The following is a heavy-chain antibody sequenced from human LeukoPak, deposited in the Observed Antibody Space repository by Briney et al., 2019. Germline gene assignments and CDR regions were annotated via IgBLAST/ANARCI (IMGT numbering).Heavy chain of an antibody. CDR2: INPNSGGT. V-gene: IGHV1-2*02. J-gene: IGHJ6*02. CDR3: ARDGLGDYYYYGMDV. CDR1: GYTFTGYY. Sequence: GASVKVSCKASGYTFTGYYMHWVRQAPGQELEWMGWINPNSGGTNYAQKFQGRVTMTRDTSISTAYMELSRLRSDDTAVYYCARDGLGDYYYYGMDVWGQGTTVTVSS. D-gene: IGHD3-16*01.